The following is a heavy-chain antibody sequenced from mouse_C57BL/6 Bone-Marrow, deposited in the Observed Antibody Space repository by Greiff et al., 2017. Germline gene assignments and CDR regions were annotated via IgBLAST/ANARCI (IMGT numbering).Heavy chain of an antibody. CDR2: IDPANGNT. D-gene: IGHD1-1*01. Sequence: VQLQQSVAELVRPGASVKLSCTASGFNIKNTYMHWVKQRPEQGLEWIGRIDPANGNTKYAPQFQGKATITADTSSNTAYLQLSSLTSEDTAIYYCARSGYYGSSHWYFDVWGTGTTVTVSS. V-gene: IGHV14-3*01. J-gene: IGHJ1*03. CDR3: ARSGYYGSSHWYFDV. CDR1: GFNIKNTY.